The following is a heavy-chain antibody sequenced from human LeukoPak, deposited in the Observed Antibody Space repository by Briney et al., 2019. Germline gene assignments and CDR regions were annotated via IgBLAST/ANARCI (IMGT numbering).Heavy chain of an antibody. J-gene: IGHJ5*02. CDR1: GGSFSGYY. Sequence: SETLSLTCAVYGGSFSGYYWSWIRQPPGKGLEWIGEINQSGNTNYNPSLKSRVTISVDMSKSQFSLKLRSMTAADTAVYYCARHRRYYYDSSDYYSGHRRLNWIDPWGQGTLVTVSS. CDR2: INQSGNT. D-gene: IGHD3-22*01. V-gene: IGHV4-34*01. CDR3: ARHRRYYYDSSDYYSGHRRLNWIDP.